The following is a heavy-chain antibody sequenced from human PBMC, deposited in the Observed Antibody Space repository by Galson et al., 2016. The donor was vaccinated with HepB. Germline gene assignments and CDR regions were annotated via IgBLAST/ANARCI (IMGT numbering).Heavy chain of an antibody. D-gene: IGHD2-15*01. CDR1: GGSISSYY. V-gene: IGHV4-59*01. J-gene: IGHJ4*02. Sequence: SETLSLTCTVSGGSISSYYWSWIRQSPGRGLEWIGYIYYTGSTNYNASLKSRVTISVDTSKNQFSLNVTSVTAADTAVYYCARVRASGHRRAFDYWGQGSLVTDSS. CDR3: ARVRASGHRRAFDY. CDR2: IYYTGST.